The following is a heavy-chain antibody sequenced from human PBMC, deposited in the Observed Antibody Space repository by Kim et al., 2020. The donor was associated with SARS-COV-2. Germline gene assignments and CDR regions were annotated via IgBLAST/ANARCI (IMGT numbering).Heavy chain of an antibody. CDR3: ARVAPPQRNNAMGV. CDR2: ISGSSSHK. Sequence: GGSLRLSCTASGFTFSYYDMNWVRQAPGKGLEWVSAISGSSSHKYYADSLEGRFTIARDNAKNSLYLQMNSLRADDTAIYYCARVAPPQRNNAMGVWGQGTGVTVS. CDR1: GFTFSYYD. D-gene: IGHD3-3*02. V-gene: IGHV3-21*01. J-gene: IGHJ6*02.